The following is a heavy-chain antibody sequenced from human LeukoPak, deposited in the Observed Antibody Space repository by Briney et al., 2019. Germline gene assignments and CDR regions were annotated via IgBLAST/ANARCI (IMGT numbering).Heavy chain of an antibody. CDR2: ISSYTIT. D-gene: IGHD3-10*01. J-gene: IGHJ6*03. Sequence: GGSLRLSCAAGGFSFSSYSMNWVRQAPGKRLEWIAYISSYTITYYADFVKGRFTISRDNAKKSLDLQMNSLRAEDTAVYYCARDHRGSGSRYYYYYMDVWGKGTTVTISS. V-gene: IGHV3-48*01. CDR1: GFSFSSYS. CDR3: ARDHRGSGSRYYYYYMDV.